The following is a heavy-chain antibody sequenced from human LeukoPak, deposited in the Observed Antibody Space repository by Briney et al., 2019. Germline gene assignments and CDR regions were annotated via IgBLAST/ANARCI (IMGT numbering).Heavy chain of an antibody. CDR1: GFTFSSYE. J-gene: IGHJ2*01. CDR3: ARWIRVTCSSLWYFHR. Sequence: GGSLRLSCVVYGFTFSSYEMNWVRQAPGEGLEWVSYIHNGGSSTYYADSVKGRFTISSDHGKNSLHLQINSLRVEDTAVYYCARWIRVTCSSLWYFHRWGRGSLVTVSS. CDR2: IHNGGSST. D-gene: IGHD5-18*01. V-gene: IGHV3-48*03.